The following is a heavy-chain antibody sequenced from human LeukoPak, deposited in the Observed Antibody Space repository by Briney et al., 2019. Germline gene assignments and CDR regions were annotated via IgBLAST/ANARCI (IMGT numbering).Heavy chain of an antibody. CDR3: ARTLGGTTTRNYYHYYYMDV. CDR2: MNPNSGNT. V-gene: IGHV1-8*01. D-gene: IGHD1-7*01. CDR1: GYTLTSYD. Sequence: ASVKVSCKASGYTLTSYDINWVRQATGQGLEWMGWMNPNSGNTGYAQKFQGRVTMTRNTSISTAYMELSSLRSEDTAAYYCARTLGGTTTRNYYHYYYMDVWGKGTTVTVSS. J-gene: IGHJ6*03.